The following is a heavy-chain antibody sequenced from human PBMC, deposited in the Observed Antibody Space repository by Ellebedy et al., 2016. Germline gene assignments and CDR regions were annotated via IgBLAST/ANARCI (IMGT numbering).Heavy chain of an antibody. J-gene: IGHJ3*01. V-gene: IGHV3-53*01. Sequence: GGSLRLXXAASGFTFSSYSMNWVRQAPGRGLELVSLMYAGGSEYYADSVKGRFAITRDTSMNRLYLHMSVLEGGDTALYYCVTRLNGAFDCWGQGTMVSVSS. CDR1: GFTFSSYS. CDR3: VTRLNGAFDC. CDR2: MYAGGSE.